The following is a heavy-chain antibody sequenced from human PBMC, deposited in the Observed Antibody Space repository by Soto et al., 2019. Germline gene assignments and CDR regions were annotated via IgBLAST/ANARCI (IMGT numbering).Heavy chain of an antibody. Sequence: GESLKISCKGSGYSFSSYWIGWVRQMPGKGLEWMGIIYPGDSDTRYSPSFQGQVTISADKSISTAYLQWSSLKASDTAIYYCARHDGSGSFYCYYYMDVWGKGTTVTVSS. CDR3: ARHDGSGSFYCYYYMDV. J-gene: IGHJ6*03. V-gene: IGHV5-51*01. CDR2: IYPGDSDT. D-gene: IGHD3-10*01. CDR1: GYSFSSYW.